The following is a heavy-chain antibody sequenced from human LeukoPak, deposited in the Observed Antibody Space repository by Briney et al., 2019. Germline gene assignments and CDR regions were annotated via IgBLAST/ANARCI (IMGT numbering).Heavy chain of an antibody. V-gene: IGHV6-1*01. Sequence: SQTLSLTCAISGDSVSNHSAAWNWIRQSPSRGLEWLGRTYYRSKWYNDYAASVKSRITINPDTSKNQFSLQLNSVTPEDTAVYYCVRETLTVAGYDCWGQGSLVTVSS. CDR2: TYYRSKWYN. CDR3: VRETLTVAGYDC. D-gene: IGHD6-13*01. J-gene: IGHJ4*02. CDR1: GDSVSNHSAA.